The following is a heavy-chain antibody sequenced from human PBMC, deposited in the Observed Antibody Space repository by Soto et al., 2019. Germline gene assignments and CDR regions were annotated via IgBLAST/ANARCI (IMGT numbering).Heavy chain of an antibody. V-gene: IGHV4-59*08. Sequence: PSETLSLTCTASGGSISSYYWSWIRQPPGKGLEWIGYIYYSGSTNYNPSLKSRVTISVDTSKNQFSLKLNSMTAADTAVYYCAGSFGVTRNFDYWGQGTLVNVSS. CDR3: AGSFGVTRNFDY. CDR1: GGSISSYY. J-gene: IGHJ4*02. D-gene: IGHD4-17*01. CDR2: IYYSGST.